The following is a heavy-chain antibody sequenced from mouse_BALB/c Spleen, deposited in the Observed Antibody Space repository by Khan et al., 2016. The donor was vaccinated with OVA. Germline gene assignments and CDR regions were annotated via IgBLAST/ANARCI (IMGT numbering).Heavy chain of an antibody. D-gene: IGHD1-1*01. J-gene: IGHJ2*01. V-gene: IGHV1-20*02. Sequence: VHLPSSLPYLFNPFSSFNISCKASGYSFTVYFINFFIHIHVKSLYFVLHNNPHIGETFYNHNFKDKSTLTVDESSSTAHMELLSLASEDSAVXSCARIYRSDFDYWGQGTAGTVSS. CDR1: GYSFTVYF. CDR2: NNPHIGET. CDR3: ARIYRSDFDY.